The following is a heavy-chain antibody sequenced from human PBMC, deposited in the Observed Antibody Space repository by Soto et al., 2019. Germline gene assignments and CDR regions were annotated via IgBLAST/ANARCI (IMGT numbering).Heavy chain of an antibody. J-gene: IGHJ6*02. CDR2: ITWNGANT. V-gene: IGHV3-43*01. Sequence: PGGSLRLSCAASGFRFDEYIIHWVRQAPGKGLEWVSLITWNGANTYYADSVKGRFTISRDGTTKSVSLQMTSLKREDTGLYYCARETLSYGSALDVWGQGTTVTVSS. D-gene: IGHD3-16*01. CDR3: ARETLSYGSALDV. CDR1: GFRFDEYI.